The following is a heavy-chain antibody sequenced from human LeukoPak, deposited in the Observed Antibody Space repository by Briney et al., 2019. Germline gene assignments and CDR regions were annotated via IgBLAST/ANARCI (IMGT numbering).Heavy chain of an antibody. Sequence: GASVKVSCKTSGYTFGSYGINWVRQAPGQGLEWMGWIGAYTGKTKYGQKFQGRVTMIKDTSTSTVYMELRSLRSDDTAVYYCARIGYCDSISCAGDYYDHYGMDVWGQGTTVTVSS. D-gene: IGHD2-2*03. J-gene: IGHJ6*02. V-gene: IGHV1-18*01. CDR2: IGAYTGKT. CDR3: ARIGYCDSISCAGDYYDHYGMDV. CDR1: GYTFGSYG.